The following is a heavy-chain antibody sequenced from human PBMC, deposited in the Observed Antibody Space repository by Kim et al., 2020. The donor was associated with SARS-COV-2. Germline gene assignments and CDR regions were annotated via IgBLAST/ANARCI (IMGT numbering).Heavy chain of an antibody. J-gene: IGHJ6*02. Sequence: ASVKVSCKASGYTFTSYGISWVRQAPGQGLEWMGWISAYNGNTNYAQKLQGRVTMTTDTSTSTAYMELRSLRSDDTAVYYCARDDNLRITIFGVVISPSLAYGMDVWGQGTTVTVSS. CDR1: GYTFTSYG. CDR2: ISAYNGNT. CDR3: ARDDNLRITIFGVVISPSLAYGMDV. D-gene: IGHD3-3*01. V-gene: IGHV1-18*01.